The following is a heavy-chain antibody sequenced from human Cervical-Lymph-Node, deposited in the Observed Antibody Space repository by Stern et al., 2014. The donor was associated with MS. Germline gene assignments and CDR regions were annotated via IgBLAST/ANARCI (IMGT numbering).Heavy chain of an antibody. J-gene: IGHJ4*02. D-gene: IGHD2-2*01. V-gene: IGHV3-74*02. Sequence: EVQLVESGGGLVQPGGSLRLSCVVSGFTFSSYWMHWVRQAPGKGLVWVSPINSDGSNTNYADSVKGRFTFSRDNAKNTLYLQMNSLRVEDTAVYYCARGGCSDTSCLDYWGQGTLVTVSS. CDR3: ARGGCSDTSCLDY. CDR2: INSDGSNT. CDR1: GFTFSSYW.